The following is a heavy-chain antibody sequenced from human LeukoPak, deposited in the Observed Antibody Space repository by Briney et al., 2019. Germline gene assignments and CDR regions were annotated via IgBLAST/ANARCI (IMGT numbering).Heavy chain of an antibody. CDR1: GFTFGDYA. CDR2: IRSKVYGGTT. Sequence: GGSLRLSCTASGFTFGDYAMSWFRQAPGKWLEWVGFIRSKVYGGTTEYAASVKGRFTISRDDSKSIAYLQMNSLKSVDTAVYYCVRYSGDADYWGQGTLVTVSS. D-gene: IGHD5-12*01. V-gene: IGHV3-49*03. CDR3: VRYSGDADY. J-gene: IGHJ4*02.